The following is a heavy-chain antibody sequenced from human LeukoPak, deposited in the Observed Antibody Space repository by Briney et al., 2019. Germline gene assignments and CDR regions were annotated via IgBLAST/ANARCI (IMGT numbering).Heavy chain of an antibody. V-gene: IGHV3-30*02. Sequence: PGGSWRLSCAASGFTFGTYGMHWVCQAPGKGLEWVAFVRYDGTTKHYALSVKGRFTISRDNSKNTLSLQMNSLRVEDTAFYYCAKDTHVHYDLGVSIDSWGQGTPVTVSA. CDR1: GFTFGTYG. D-gene: IGHD3-10*01. J-gene: IGHJ4*02. CDR2: VRYDGTTK. CDR3: AKDTHVHYDLGVSIDS.